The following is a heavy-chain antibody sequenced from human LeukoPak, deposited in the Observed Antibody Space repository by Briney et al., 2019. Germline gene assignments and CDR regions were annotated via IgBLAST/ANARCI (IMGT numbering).Heavy chain of an antibody. CDR1: GGPFTDYY. J-gene: IGHJ4*02. Sequence: SETLSLTCAVYGGPFTDYYWSWIRQPPGRGLEWIGEVPPSGSTNYNPSLKSRVTISIDTSKNQFFLKLSSMTAADTGVYYCTRGRDAYKGGNYWGQGTLVTVSS. D-gene: IGHD5-24*01. CDR3: TRGRDAYKGGNY. V-gene: IGHV4-34*01. CDR2: VPPSGST.